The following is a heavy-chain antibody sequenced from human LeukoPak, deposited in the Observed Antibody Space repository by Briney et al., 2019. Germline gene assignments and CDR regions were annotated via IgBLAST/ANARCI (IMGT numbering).Heavy chain of an antibody. J-gene: IGHJ4*02. Sequence: ASVKVSCKASGYTFTSYGISWVRQAPGQGLEWMGWISAYNGNTNYAQKLQGRVTTTTDTSTSTAYMELRSLRSDDTAVYYCARGITIFGVVTPLQYWGQGTLVTVSS. V-gene: IGHV1-18*01. CDR1: GYTFTSYG. D-gene: IGHD3-3*01. CDR3: ARGITIFGVVTPLQY. CDR2: ISAYNGNT.